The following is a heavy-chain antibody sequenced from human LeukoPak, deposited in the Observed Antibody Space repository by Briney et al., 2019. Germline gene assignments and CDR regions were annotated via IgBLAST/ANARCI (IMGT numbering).Heavy chain of an antibody. D-gene: IGHD3-9*01. V-gene: IGHV3-30*02. CDR3: AKDHGRYIVWPQVTHDY. J-gene: IGHJ4*02. CDR2: IRYDGSNK. CDR1: GFTFSSYG. Sequence: PGGTLRLSCAASGFTFSSYGMHWVRQAPGKGLEGVAFIRYDGSNKYYADSVKGRFTISRDNSKNTLYLQMNSLRAEDTAVYYCAKDHGRYIVWPQVTHDYWGQRTLVTVSA.